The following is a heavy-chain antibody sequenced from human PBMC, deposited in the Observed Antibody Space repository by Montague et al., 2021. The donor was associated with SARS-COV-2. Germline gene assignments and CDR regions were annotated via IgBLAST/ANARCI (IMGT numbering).Heavy chain of an antibody. CDR2: IYYSGST. D-gene: IGHD2-21*01. V-gene: IGHV4-39*01. Sequence: SETLSLTCTVSGGSISSSNYYWGWIRQPPGKGREWIGTIYYSGSTYYNPSLKGRVTIYVDTSKNQFSLKLISVTAAGTALYYCARQRGGIVVVIAFRGPYCFDDWGQGTLVTVSS. CDR3: ARQRGGIVVVIAFRGPYCFDD. J-gene: IGHJ4*02. CDR1: GGSISSSNYY.